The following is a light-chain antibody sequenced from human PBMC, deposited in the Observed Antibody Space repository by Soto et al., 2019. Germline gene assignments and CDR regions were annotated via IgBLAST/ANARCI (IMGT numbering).Light chain of an antibody. Sequence: VSTPSPTSVTLSPGPIATSSGGTSQSVSSNYLAWYQQKPGLAPRLLIYDASSRATGIPDRFSGRGSGTDFTLTSSRLEPEDVAVYYWQQYGSSPQTFGQGTKVDI. V-gene: IGKV3D-20*01. CDR2: DAS. CDR3: QQYGSSPQT. J-gene: IGKJ1*01. CDR1: QSVSSNY.